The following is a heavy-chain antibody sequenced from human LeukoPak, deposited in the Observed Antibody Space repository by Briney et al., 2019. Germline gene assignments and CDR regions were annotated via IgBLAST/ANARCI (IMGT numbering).Heavy chain of an antibody. D-gene: IGHD5-18*01. J-gene: IGHJ4*02. CDR2: IYHSGST. Sequence: PSETLSLTCSVSGASISSSDYYWGWIRQPPGKGLEWIGTIYHSGSTYYNTSLKSRVTISVDTSKNQFSLKFNSVTAADTAVYYCARDSYGQYYFDYWGQGTLVTVSS. V-gene: IGHV4-39*07. CDR3: ARDSYGQYYFDY. CDR1: GASISSSDYY.